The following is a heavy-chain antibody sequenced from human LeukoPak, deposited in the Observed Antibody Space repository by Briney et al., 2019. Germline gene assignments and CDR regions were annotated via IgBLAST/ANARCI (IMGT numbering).Heavy chain of an antibody. Sequence: SETLSLTCTVVGGAINRRNYYWGWIRQSPGKGLEWIGSTYYSGSVNNNPSLQNRVTTSVDTSRNQFSLKLTSVTAADTAVYYCARRVATSGNFFDYWGPGTLVTVS. CDR3: ARRVATSGNFFDY. CDR1: GGAINRRNYY. J-gene: IGHJ4*02. V-gene: IGHV4-39*01. CDR2: TYYSGSV. D-gene: IGHD3-3*01.